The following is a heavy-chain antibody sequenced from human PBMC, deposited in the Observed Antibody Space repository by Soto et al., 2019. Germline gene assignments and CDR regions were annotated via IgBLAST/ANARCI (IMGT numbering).Heavy chain of an antibody. CDR1: GYRFSDYG. Sequence: QVQLVQSGAEVKRAGASVKVSCKTSGYRFSDYGISWVRQAPGQGLEWMGWISAYNGNTKYAQKFQDRVTVTTYASRSTGYLELRSLTSDDTAIYYCARESIRAMVYNGLDVWGQGTAVTVSS. D-gene: IGHD2-8*01. J-gene: IGHJ6*02. CDR3: ARESIRAMVYNGLDV. V-gene: IGHV1-18*01. CDR2: ISAYNGNT.